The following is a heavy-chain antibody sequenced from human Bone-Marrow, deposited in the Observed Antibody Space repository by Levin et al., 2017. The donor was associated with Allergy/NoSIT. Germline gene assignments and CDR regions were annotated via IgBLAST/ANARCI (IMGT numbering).Heavy chain of an antibody. J-gene: IGHJ4*02. CDR1: GFSFSDSY. Sequence: GGSLRLSCAASGFSFSDSYMSWVRQAPGKGLEWISYISNTGKTQYYADSVEGRFTISRDNAKNSLYLQMHSLRAEDTAVYYCVREDDFCFDNWGQGTLVTVSS. V-gene: IGHV3-11*01. CDR2: ISNTGKTQ. D-gene: IGHD3-3*01. CDR3: VREDDFCFDN.